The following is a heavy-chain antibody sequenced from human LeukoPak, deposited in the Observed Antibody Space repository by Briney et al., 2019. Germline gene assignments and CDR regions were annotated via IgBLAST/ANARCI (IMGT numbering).Heavy chain of an antibody. V-gene: IGHV1-69*06. D-gene: IGHD2-2*01. CDR2: IIPIFGTA. Sequence: SVKVSCKASGGTFSSYAISWVRQAPGQRLEWMGGIIPIFGTANYAQKFQGRVTITADKSTSTAYMELSSLRSEDTAVYYCAREAIVVVPAAMEGASRFDPWGQGTLVTVSS. J-gene: IGHJ5*02. CDR1: GGTFSSYA. CDR3: AREAIVVVPAAMEGASRFDP.